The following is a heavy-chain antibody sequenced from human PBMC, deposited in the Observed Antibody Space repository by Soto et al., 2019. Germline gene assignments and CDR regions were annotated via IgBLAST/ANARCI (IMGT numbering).Heavy chain of an antibody. CDR3: AKGGAQLLHYNWFDP. Sequence: GGSLRLSCAASGFTFSSYAMSWVRQAPGKGLEWVSAISGSGGSTYYADSVKGRFTISRDNSKNTLYLQMNSLRAEDTAVYYCAKGGAQLLHYNWFDPCGQGTLVTVSS. J-gene: IGHJ5*02. CDR1: GFTFSSYA. CDR2: ISGSGGST. V-gene: IGHV3-23*01. D-gene: IGHD2-2*01.